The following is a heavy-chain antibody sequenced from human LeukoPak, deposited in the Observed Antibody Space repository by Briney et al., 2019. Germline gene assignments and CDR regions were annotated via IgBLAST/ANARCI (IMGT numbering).Heavy chain of an antibody. CDR1: GYTFTGYY. Sequence: ASVKVSCKASGYTFTGYYMHWVRQAPGQGLEWMGGIIPIFGTANYAQKFQGRVTMTRDTSTSTFYMELNSLRSEDSAVYYCARDFDYFGSGSYEDYWGQGTLVTVSS. CDR2: IIPIFGTA. V-gene: IGHV1-46*01. D-gene: IGHD3-10*01. J-gene: IGHJ4*02. CDR3: ARDFDYFGSGSYEDY.